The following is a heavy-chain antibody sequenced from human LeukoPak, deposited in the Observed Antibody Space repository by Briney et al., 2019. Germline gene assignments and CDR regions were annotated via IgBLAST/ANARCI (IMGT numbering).Heavy chain of an antibody. D-gene: IGHD5-24*01. V-gene: IGHV1-2*02. CDR2: INPNSGGT. CDR1: GYTFTGYY. J-gene: IGHJ5*02. CDR3: AREGVEMATMGGDNWFDP. Sequence: ASVKVSCKASGYTFTGYYMHWVRQAPGQGLEWMGWINPNSGGTNYAQKFQGRVTMTRDTSISTAYMELSRLRSDDTAVYYCAREGVEMATMGGDNWFDPWGQGTLVTVSS.